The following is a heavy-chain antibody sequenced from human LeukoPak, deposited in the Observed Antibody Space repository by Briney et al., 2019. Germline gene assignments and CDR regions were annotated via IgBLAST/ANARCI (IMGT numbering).Heavy chain of an antibody. V-gene: IGHV3-7*01. CDR2: IKEDGGET. CDR3: ARRKEVQTTFDY. CDR1: GFVYSNYW. Sequence: GGSLRLSCVASGFVYSNYWMGWVRQAPGKGLEWVANIKEDGGETYYVDSVKGRFTISRDNAKNSLDLQMNSLRDEDTAVYYCARRKEVQTTFDYWGQGTLVTVSS. D-gene: IGHD4/OR15-4a*01. J-gene: IGHJ4*02.